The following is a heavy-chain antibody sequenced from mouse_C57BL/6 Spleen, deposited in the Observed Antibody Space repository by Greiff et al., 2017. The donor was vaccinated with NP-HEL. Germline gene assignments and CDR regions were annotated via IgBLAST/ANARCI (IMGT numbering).Heavy chain of an antibody. CDR1: GYTFTSYD. V-gene: IGHV1-85*01. CDR3: AKDWEGWYFDV. CDR2: IYPRDGST. Sequence: VQRVESGPELVKPGASVKLSCKASGYTFTSYDINWVKQRPGQGLEWIGWIYPRDGSTKYNEKFKGKATLTVDTSSSTAYMELHSLTSEDSAVYFCAKDWEGWYFDVWGTGTTVTVSS. D-gene: IGHD4-1*01. J-gene: IGHJ1*03.